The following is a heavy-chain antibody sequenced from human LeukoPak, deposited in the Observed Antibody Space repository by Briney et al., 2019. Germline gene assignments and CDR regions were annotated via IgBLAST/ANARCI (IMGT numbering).Heavy chain of an antibody. CDR1: AITFSSHG. CDR2: IAADGGVK. Sequence: SGGSLRLSCVASAITFSSHGIEWVRQAPSNGLEWVAVIAADGGVKHYGDYVKGRFTLSRDNSKNTLYLQMNSLSVEDTAVYYCAREATWGQWYFDHWGQGTPVTVSS. J-gene: IGHJ4*02. V-gene: IGHV3-30*03. CDR3: AREATWGQWYFDH. D-gene: IGHD6-19*01.